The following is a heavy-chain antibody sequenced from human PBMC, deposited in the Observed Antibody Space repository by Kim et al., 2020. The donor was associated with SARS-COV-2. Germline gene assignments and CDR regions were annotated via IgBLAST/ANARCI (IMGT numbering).Heavy chain of an antibody. Sequence: SETLSLTCTVSGGSISSGGYYWSWIRQHPGKGLEWIGYIYYSGSTYYNPSLKSRVTISVDTSKNQFSLKLSSVTAADTAVYYCARDCQVYAIPGWFDPWGQGTLVTVSS. D-gene: IGHD2-8*01. CDR3: ARDCQVYAIPGWFDP. J-gene: IGHJ5*02. V-gene: IGHV4-31*03. CDR1: GGSISSGGYY. CDR2: IYYSGST.